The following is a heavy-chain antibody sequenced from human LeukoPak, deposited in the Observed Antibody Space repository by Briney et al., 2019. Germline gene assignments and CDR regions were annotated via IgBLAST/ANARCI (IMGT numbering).Heavy chain of an antibody. CDR1: GGSISSGDYY. J-gene: IGHJ5*02. CDR3: ARPYYYDSRIDP. CDR2: MYYSGST. D-gene: IGHD3-22*01. V-gene: IGHV4-30-4*01. Sequence: SETLSLTCTDSGGSISSGDYYWSWIRQPPGKGLEWIAYMYYSGSTHYNPSLKSRVTMSADTSKNQLSLKLSPVTAADTAVYYCARPYYYDSRIDPWGQGILVTVSS.